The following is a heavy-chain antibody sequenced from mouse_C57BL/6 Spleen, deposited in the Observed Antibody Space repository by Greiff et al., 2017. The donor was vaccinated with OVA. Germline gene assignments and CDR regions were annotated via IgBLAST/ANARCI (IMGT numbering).Heavy chain of an antibody. Sequence: QVQLKQSGAELARPGASVKMSCKASGYTFTSYTMHWVKQRPGQGLEWIGYINPSSGYTKYNQKFKDKATLTADKSSSTAYMQLSSLTSEDSAVYYCARSRTLYYYGSKGDFDYWGQGTTLTVSS. V-gene: IGHV1-4*01. CDR1: GYTFTSYT. D-gene: IGHD1-1*01. CDR3: ARSRTLYYYGSKGDFDY. CDR2: INPSSGYT. J-gene: IGHJ2*01.